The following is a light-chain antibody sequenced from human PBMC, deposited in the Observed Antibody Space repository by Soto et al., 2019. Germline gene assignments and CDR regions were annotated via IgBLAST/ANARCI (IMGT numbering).Light chain of an antibody. V-gene: IGLV2-11*01. CDR1: SSDVGGYNY. CDR2: EVS. J-gene: IGLJ2*01. Sequence: QSALAQPRSVSGSPGQAVTISCTGTSSDVGGYNYVSWYQQHPGKAPKLIISEVSNRPSGVSTRFSGSKSGNTASLTISGLQAEDEADYYCAAWDSSLTDLLFGGGTKLTVL. CDR3: AAWDSSLTDLL.